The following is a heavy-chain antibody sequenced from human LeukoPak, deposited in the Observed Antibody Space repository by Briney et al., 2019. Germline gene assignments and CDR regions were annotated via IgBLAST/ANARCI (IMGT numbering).Heavy chain of an antibody. D-gene: IGHD3-3*01. CDR2: IYHGGST. CDR1: GGSISSGGYS. J-gene: IGHJ6*02. Sequence: SETLSLTCAVSGGSISSGGYSWSWIRQPPGKGLEWIGYIYHGGSTYYNPSLKSRVTISVDRSKNQFSLKLSSVTAADTAVYYCASSITIFGVGYYYYGMDVWGQGTTVTVSS. V-gene: IGHV4-30-2*01. CDR3: ASSITIFGVGYYYYGMDV.